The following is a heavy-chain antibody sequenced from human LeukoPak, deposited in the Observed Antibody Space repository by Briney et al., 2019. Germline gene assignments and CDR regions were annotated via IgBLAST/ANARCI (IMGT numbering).Heavy chain of an antibody. CDR1: GGSISSYY. CDR2: IYTSGST. CDR3: ARDWYYYDSSGYTYYYYYGMDV. D-gene: IGHD3-22*01. J-gene: IGHJ6*02. V-gene: IGHV4-4*07. Sequence: PSETLSLTCTVSGGSISSYYWSWIRQPAGKGLEWIGRIYTSGSTNYNHSLKSRVTMSVDTSKNQFSLKLNSVTAADTAVYYCARDWYYYDSSGYTYYYYYGMDVWGQGTTVTVSS.